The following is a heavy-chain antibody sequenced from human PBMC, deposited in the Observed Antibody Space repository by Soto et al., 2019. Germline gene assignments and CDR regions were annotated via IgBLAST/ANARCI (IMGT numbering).Heavy chain of an antibody. D-gene: IGHD3-3*01. V-gene: IGHV1-69*06. CDR2: VIPILGTT. CDR1: GGTISNYA. Sequence: QVQLVQSGAEVKKPGSSVRVSCKASGGTISNYAISWVRQAPGQGLEWMGGVIPILGTTNYAQRFQGRITISAHNSTDRTYLDLRSLRSDEAAVYFCVRDRRGITIPGVRSEDKLDPWGKGPQVTVSS. CDR3: VRDRRGITIPGVRSEDKLDP. J-gene: IGHJ5*02.